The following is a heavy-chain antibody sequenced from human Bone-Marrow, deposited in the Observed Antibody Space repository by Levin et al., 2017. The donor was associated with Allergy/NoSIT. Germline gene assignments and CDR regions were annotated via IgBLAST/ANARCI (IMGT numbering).Heavy chain of an antibody. V-gene: IGHV3-23*01. J-gene: IGHJ4*02. Sequence: GGSLRLSCAASGFPFGTYAMSWVRQGPGKGLEWVATRRSSGGKTYYADAVRGRFTIARDNSKNTLFLQMNALRADDTAVYYCAKALDNGDYMFDSWGQGTRVTVS. CDR2: RRSSGGKT. CDR3: AKALDNGDYMFDS. CDR1: GFPFGTYA. D-gene: IGHD4-17*01.